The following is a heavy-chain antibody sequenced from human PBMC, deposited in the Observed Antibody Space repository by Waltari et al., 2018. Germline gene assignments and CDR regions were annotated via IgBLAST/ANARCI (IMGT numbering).Heavy chain of an antibody. Sequence: QVQLQQWGAGLLKPSETLSLTCAVYGGSFRGYYWSWIRQPPGRGLEGIGERKKRGSTKYNAALKSRVNISGDTSKNQVSIKRSAVTAADTAVYYCARERGAGTAGYSLDYWGQGTLVTVSS. J-gene: IGHJ4*02. CDR1: GGSFRGYY. D-gene: IGHD1-1*01. V-gene: IGHV4-34*01. CDR2: RKKRGST. CDR3: ARERGAGTAGYSLDY.